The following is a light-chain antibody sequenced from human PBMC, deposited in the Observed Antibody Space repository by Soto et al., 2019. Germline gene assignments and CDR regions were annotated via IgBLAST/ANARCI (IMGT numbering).Light chain of an antibody. Sequence: SYELTQPPSVSVAPGQTARITCGGNDIGTKSVHWYQQRPGQAPVLVVYEDSDRPSGIPERFSGSNSGNTATLTITRVEAGDEADYYCQVWDSDSDHHVVFGGRTKVTVL. J-gene: IGLJ2*01. CDR2: EDS. CDR1: DIGTKS. V-gene: IGLV3-21*02. CDR3: QVWDSDSDHHVV.